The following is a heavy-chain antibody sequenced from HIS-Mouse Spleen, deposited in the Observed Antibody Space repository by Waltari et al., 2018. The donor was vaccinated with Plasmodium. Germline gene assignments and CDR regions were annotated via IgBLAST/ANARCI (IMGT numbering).Heavy chain of an antibody. V-gene: IGHV3-30*18. Sequence: QVQLVESGGGVVQPGRSLRLSCAASGFTFSSYGMHWCRQAPGKGLEWVAVISDDGSNKYYADSVKGRFTISRDNSKNTLYLQMNSLRAEDTAVYYSAKEVLGYYDFWSRPDYWGQGTLVTVSS. CDR2: ISDDGSNK. CDR1: GFTFSSYG. D-gene: IGHD3-3*01. CDR3: AKEVLGYYDFWSRPDY. J-gene: IGHJ4*02.